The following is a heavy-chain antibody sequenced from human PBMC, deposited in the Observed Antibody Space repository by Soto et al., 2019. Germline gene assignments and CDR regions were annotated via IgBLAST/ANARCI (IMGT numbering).Heavy chain of an antibody. CDR2: IKSEAYGGTT. J-gene: IGHJ4*02. Sequence: EVQLVESGGGLVKPGGSLRLSCAASGFSFGDAWMNWVRQAPGKGLEWVGRIKSEAYGGTTEFAAAVRGRFSISRDDSGNMVYLQMNGLTTEDTAVYHCTTFSIVTANEQWGQGALVTVSS. V-gene: IGHV3-15*07. CDR3: TTFSIVTANEQ. D-gene: IGHD1-26*01. CDR1: GFSFGDAW.